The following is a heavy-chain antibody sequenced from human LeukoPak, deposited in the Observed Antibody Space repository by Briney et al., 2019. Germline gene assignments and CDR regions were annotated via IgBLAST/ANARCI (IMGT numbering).Heavy chain of an antibody. V-gene: IGHV5-51*01. CDR3: ARRHCSGGSCYHIDY. Sequence: GASLKISCKGSGSCFTSYWIGWVRPLPGKGLEWMGIIYPGDSDTRYSPSFQGQFTISADKSISTAYLQWSSRKASDTAMYYCARRHCSGGSCYHIDYWGQGTLVTVSS. J-gene: IGHJ4*02. D-gene: IGHD2-15*01. CDR1: GSCFTSYW. CDR2: IYPGDSDT.